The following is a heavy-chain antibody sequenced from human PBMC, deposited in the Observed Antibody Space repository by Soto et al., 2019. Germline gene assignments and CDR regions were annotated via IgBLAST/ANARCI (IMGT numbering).Heavy chain of an antibody. CDR2: ISVDNGNT. D-gene: IGHD1-20*01. V-gene: IGHV1-18*01. J-gene: IGHJ6*03. CDR3: ARFNQGDNRTPIGNPYYYYMDV. CDR1: GYTFSSYG. Sequence: QVQLVQSGPEVKKPGASVKVSCKASGYTFSSYGISWVRQAPGQGFEWMAWISVDNGNTNFAQRFQGRVTMTTDTGASTAYMELRSLRSDDTAVYYCARFNQGDNRTPIGNPYYYYMDVWGEGTKVTVSS.